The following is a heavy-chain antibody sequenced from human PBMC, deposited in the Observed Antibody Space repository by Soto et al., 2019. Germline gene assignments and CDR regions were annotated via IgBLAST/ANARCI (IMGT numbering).Heavy chain of an antibody. D-gene: IGHD3-22*01. CDR3: ARDGGGGYYFDSSGYLDY. CDR1: GDSISSGGYC. Sequence: QVQLQESGPGLVKPSQTLSLTCTVSGDSISSGGYCWSWIRQHPGKGLEWIGYISNSGNTYYNPYFKGRRSISVDTSKDQFSLELASVAAADPAGDDGARDGGGGYYFDSSGYLDYWGQGTLVTVSS. J-gene: IGHJ4*02. V-gene: IGHV4-31*03. CDR2: ISNSGNT.